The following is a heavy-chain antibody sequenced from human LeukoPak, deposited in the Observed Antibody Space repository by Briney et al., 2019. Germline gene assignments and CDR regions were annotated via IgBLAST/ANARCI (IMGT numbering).Heavy chain of an antibody. CDR1: GGSISSSSYY. J-gene: IGHJ4*02. CDR2: LYDSGST. CDR3: ARTYCSGGSCHFDY. V-gene: IGHV4-39*01. Sequence: PSETLSLTCTVSGGSISSSSYYWAWIPQPPGKGLEWIGNLYDSGSTHYNPSLRSRVTISADTTKNQFSLKLSSVTAADTAVYYCARTYCSGGSCHFDYWGQGTLVTVSS. D-gene: IGHD2-15*01.